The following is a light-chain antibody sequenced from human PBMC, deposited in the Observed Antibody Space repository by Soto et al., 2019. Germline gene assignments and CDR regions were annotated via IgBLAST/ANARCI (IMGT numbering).Light chain of an antibody. V-gene: IGKV3-15*01. J-gene: IGKJ1*01. CDR3: RQYNDRPRT. CDR1: QFVSTN. CDR2: GAS. Sequence: VMTESPATLSVSPGERATLSCRASQFVSTNLAWYQPRPGQAPRLLIYGASTREIGVPARVLCSGAGPECTRPISSLQSEDVRVYDCRQYNDRPRTFGQGTKV.